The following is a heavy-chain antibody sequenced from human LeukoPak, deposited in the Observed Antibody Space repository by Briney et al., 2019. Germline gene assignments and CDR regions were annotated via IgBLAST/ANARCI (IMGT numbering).Heavy chain of an antibody. CDR2: ISAYNGNT. V-gene: IGHV1-18*01. D-gene: IGHD3-22*01. Sequence: GASVKVSCKASGYTFTSYGISWVRQAPGQGLEWMGWISAYNGNTNYAQKLQGRVTMTTDTSTSTAYMELRSLRSDDPAVYYCASQEDYYDSSGYDYWGQGTLVTVSS. J-gene: IGHJ4*02. CDR3: ASQEDYYDSSGYDY. CDR1: GYTFTSYG.